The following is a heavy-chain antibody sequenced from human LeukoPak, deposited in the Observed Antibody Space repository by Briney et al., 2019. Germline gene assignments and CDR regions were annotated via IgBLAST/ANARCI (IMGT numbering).Heavy chain of an antibody. V-gene: IGHV4-34*01. D-gene: IGHD3-16*01. J-gene: IGHJ4*02. Sequence: PSETLSLTCAVYGGSFSGYYWSWIRQPPGKGLEWIGEINHSGSTNYNPSLKSRVTISVDTSKNQFSLKLSSVTAADTAVYYCARDKRGGGFDYWGQGTLVTVSS. CDR3: ARDKRGGGFDY. CDR1: GGSFSGYY. CDR2: INHSGST.